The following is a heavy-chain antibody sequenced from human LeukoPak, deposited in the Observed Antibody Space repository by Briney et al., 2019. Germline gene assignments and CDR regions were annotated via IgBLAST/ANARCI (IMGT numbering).Heavy chain of an antibody. V-gene: IGHV1-46*01. CDR3: AREAGYCSSTSCYALYYYYGMDV. Sequence: ASVKASCKASGYTFTSHYMHWVRQAPGQGLEWMGIINPSGGSTSYAQKFQGRVTMTRDTSTSTVYMELSSLRSEDTAVYYCAREAGYCSSTSCYALYYYYGMDVWGQGTTVTVSS. CDR2: INPSGGST. D-gene: IGHD2-2*01. CDR1: GYTFTSHY. J-gene: IGHJ6*02.